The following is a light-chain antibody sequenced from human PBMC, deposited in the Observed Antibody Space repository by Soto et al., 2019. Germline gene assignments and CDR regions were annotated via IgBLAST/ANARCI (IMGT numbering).Light chain of an antibody. J-gene: IGKJ1*01. CDR1: QSISSW. V-gene: IGKV1-5*03. Sequence: DIQMTQSPSTLSASVGDRVTITCRASQSISSWLAWYQQKPGKAPKLLIYKASSLESGVPSSFSGSGSGTEFPLTISILQPDDFASYYYQQYNSYSGTFGQGTKVEIK. CDR3: QQYNSYSGT. CDR2: KAS.